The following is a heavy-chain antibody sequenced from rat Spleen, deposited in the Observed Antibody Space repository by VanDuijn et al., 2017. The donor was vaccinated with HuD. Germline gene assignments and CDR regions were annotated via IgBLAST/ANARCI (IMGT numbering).Heavy chain of an antibody. CDR1: GFTFSDYY. CDR2: ISYDGGNT. D-gene: IGHD1-3*01. J-gene: IGHJ3*01. Sequence: EVQLVESGGGLVQPGRSLKLSCAASGFTFSDYYMAWVRQAPTKGLEWVASISYDGGNTYYRDSVKGRFTISRDNAKNTQYLQMDSLRSEETATDYCARTTTVATGGFAYWGQGTLVTVSS. V-gene: IGHV5S13*01. CDR3: ARTTTVATGGFAY.